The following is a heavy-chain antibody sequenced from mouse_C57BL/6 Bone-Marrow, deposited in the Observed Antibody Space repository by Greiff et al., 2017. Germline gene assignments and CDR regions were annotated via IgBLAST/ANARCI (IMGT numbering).Heavy chain of an antibody. D-gene: IGHD1-1*01. J-gene: IGHJ3*01. CDR1: GYAFTNYL. CDR2: IYPGSGGT. V-gene: IGHV1-54*01. CDR3: AVLRRAWFAY. Sequence: QVQLQQSGAELVRPGTSVKVSCKASGYAFTNYLIEWVKQRPGQGLEWIGVIYPGSGGTNYNEKFKGKATLTADKSSSTAYMQLSSLTSEDSAVYFCAVLRRAWFAYWGQGTLVTVSA.